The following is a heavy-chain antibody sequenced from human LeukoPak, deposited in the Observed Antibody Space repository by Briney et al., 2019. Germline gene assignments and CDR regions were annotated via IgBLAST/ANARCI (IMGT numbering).Heavy chain of an antibody. CDR3: ARSGYSYGPLHY. D-gene: IGHD5-18*01. CDR2: INHSGST. V-gene: IGHV4-34*01. CDR1: GGSFSGYY. Sequence: SETLSLTCAVYGGSFSGYYWSWIRQPPGKGLEWFGEINHSGSTNYNPSLKSRVTISVDTSKNQFSLKLSSVTAADTAVYYCARSGYSYGPLHYWGQGTLVTVSS. J-gene: IGHJ4*02.